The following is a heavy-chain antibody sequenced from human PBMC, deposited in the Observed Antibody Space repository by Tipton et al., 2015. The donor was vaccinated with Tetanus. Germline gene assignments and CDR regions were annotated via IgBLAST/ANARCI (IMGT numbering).Heavy chain of an antibody. J-gene: IGHJ6*03. D-gene: IGHD3-3*01. Sequence: TLSLTCTVSGGSVSSSGYFWGWIRQSPGKGLEWIGSIHHSGSTYYRPSLAGRVSMLVDTSNNQVSLKLSSVSAADTAVYFCARTYYDFSTYYYYDMDVWGQGTTVTVSS. CDR3: ARTYYDFSTYYYYDMDV. V-gene: IGHV4-30-4*08. CDR2: IHHSGST. CDR1: GGSVSSSGYF.